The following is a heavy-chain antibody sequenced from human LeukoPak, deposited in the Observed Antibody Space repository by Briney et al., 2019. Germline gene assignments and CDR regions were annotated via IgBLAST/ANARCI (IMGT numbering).Heavy chain of an antibody. D-gene: IGHD1-26*01. CDR2: ISGSGGGT. V-gene: IGHV3-23*01. Sequence: GGSLRLSCAASGFTFSSYAMSWVRQAPEKGLEWVSTISGSGGGTYYADSVKGRFTISRDDSKNTLYLQMNSLRAEDTAVYYCVKDLGRYRNNCFDYWGQGTPVTVSS. CDR3: VKDLGRYRNNCFDY. J-gene: IGHJ4*02. CDR1: GFTFSSYA.